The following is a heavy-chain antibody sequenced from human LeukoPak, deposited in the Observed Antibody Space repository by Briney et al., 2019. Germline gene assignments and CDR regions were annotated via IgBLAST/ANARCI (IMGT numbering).Heavy chain of an antibody. V-gene: IGHV3-23*01. CDR3: AKGQITMVRGVISYTSLDY. CDR1: GFTFSSYA. D-gene: IGHD3-10*01. J-gene: IGHJ4*02. Sequence: GGSLRLSCAASGFTFSSYALSWVRQAPGKGLEWVSAISGSGGSTYYADSVKGRFTISRDNSKNTLYLQVNSLRAEDTAVYYCAKGQITMVRGVISYTSLDYWGQGTLVTVSS. CDR2: ISGSGGST.